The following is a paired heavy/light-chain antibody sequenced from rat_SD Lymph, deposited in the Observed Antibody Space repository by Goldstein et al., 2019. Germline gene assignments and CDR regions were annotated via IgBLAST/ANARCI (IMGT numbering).Light chain of an antibody. CDR2: WAS. CDR1: QSLLYSENKKNY. CDR3: EQYYDTPYT. Sequence: DIVMTQTPSSQAVSAGEKVTMSCKSSQSLLYSENKKNYLAWYQQKPGQSPKLLISWASTRESGVPDRFIGSGSGTDFTLTISSVQAEDLAVYYCEQYYDTPYTFGAGTKLELK. V-gene: IGKV8S4*01. J-gene: IGKJ2-3*01.
Heavy chain of an antibody. V-gene: IGHV5-62*01. CDR3: ARSLGY. CDR1: GFTFSSYG. CDR2: ISSSSGT. J-gene: IGHJ2*01. Sequence: VQLVESGGGLVQPGKSLKLSCSASGFTFSSYGMHWIRQAPGKGLDWVAYISSSSGTVYADAVKGRFTISRDNAKNTLYLQLNSLKSEDTAIYYCARSLGYWGQGVMVTVSS.